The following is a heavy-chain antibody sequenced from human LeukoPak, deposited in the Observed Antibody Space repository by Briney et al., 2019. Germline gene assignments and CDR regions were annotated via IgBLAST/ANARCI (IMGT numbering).Heavy chain of an antibody. V-gene: IGHV4-30-4*08. CDR1: GGSISSGDYY. Sequence: PSQTPSLTCTVSGGSISSGDYYWSWIRQPPGKGLEWIGYIYYSGSTYYNPSLKSRVTISVDTSKNQFSLKLSSVTAADTAVYYWARLRLQLPEYYFDYGAREP. J-gene: IGHJ4*02. CDR2: IYYSGST. D-gene: IGHD5-18*01. CDR3: ARLRLQLPEYYFD.